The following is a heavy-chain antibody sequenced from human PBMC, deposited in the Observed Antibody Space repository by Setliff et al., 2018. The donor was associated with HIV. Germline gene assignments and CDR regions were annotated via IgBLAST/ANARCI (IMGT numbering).Heavy chain of an antibody. V-gene: IGHV1-69*13. J-gene: IGHJ4*02. Sequence: SVKVSCKASGGTFRSHEISWVRQAPGQGLEWVGGIVPILNTGNYAPKFQGRVTITADGSTTTAYMELSSLRSEDTAVYYCARIPNHSSGFDYWGQGTPVTVSS. CDR1: GGTFRSHE. CDR3: ARIPNHSSGFDY. D-gene: IGHD3-22*01. CDR2: IVPILNTG.